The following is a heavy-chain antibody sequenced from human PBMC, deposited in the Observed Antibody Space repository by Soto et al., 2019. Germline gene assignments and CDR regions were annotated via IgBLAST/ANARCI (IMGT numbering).Heavy chain of an antibody. D-gene: IGHD2-2*01. CDR2: TYYRSKWYN. CDR1: GDSVSTNSAT. Sequence: QVQLQQSGPGLVKPSQTLSLTCAISGDSVSTNSATWDWIRQSPSSGLEWLGRTYYRSKWYNDYAVSVKGRITINPDTSNNQFSLQLNSVTPDDTAVYYCARLVGNSWLDSWGQGTLVTVSS. V-gene: IGHV6-1*01. CDR3: ARLVGNSWLDS. J-gene: IGHJ5*01.